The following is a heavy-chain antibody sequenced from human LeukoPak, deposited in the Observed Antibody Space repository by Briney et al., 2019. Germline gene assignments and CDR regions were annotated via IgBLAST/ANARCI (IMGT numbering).Heavy chain of an antibody. D-gene: IGHD2-2*01. J-gene: IGHJ6*02. Sequence: GGSLRLSCAASGFTFSSYSMNWVRQAPGKGLEWVSSISSSSSYIYYADSVKGRFTISRDNAKNSLYLQMNSLRAEDTAVYYCARDVGDIVVVRGMDVWGQGTTVTVS. V-gene: IGHV3-21*01. CDR3: ARDVGDIVVVRGMDV. CDR2: ISSSSSYI. CDR1: GFTFSSYS.